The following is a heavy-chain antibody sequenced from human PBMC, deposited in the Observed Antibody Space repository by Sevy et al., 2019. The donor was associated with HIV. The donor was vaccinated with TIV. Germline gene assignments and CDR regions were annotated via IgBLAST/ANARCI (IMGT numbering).Heavy chain of an antibody. CDR1: GGTFSSYA. D-gene: IGHD3-3*01. CDR2: INPIFGTA. V-gene: IGHV1-69*13. Sequence: GASVTVSCKASGGTFSSYAISWVRQAPGQGLEWMGGINPIFGTANYAQKFQGRVTITADESTGTAYMELGSLRSEDTAVYYCAREDVNSAIRERLRFLAWGQGTLVTVSS. CDR3: AREDVNSAIRERLRFLA. J-gene: IGHJ5*02.